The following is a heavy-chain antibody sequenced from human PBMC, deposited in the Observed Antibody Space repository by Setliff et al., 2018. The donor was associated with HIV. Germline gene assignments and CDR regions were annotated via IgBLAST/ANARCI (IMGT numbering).Heavy chain of an antibody. CDR3: ARGSYSGYTLDQ. V-gene: IGHV1-46*01. CDR1: GYTFTSYD. J-gene: IGHJ4*02. Sequence: ASVKVSCKTSGYTFTSYDLHWVRQAPGQGPEWMGTITPSGGTTGDAQKFRGRLILTRDTSTSTVYMELGSLRSEDTALYYCARGSYSGYTLDQWGQGTLVTVSS. CDR2: ITPSGGTT. D-gene: IGHD5-12*01.